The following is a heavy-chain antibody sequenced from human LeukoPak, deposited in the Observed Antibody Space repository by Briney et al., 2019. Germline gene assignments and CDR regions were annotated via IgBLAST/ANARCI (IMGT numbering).Heavy chain of an antibody. V-gene: IGHV1-18*04. D-gene: IGHD2-21*02. Sequence: GASVKVSCKASGYTFTAYYMHWVRQAPGQGLEWMGWISAYNGNTNYAQKLQGRVTMTTDTSTSTAYMELRSLRSDDTAVYYCARGYQILAYCGGDCPGGYWGQGTLVTVSS. CDR1: GYTFTAYY. J-gene: IGHJ4*02. CDR3: ARGYQILAYCGGDCPGGY. CDR2: ISAYNGNT.